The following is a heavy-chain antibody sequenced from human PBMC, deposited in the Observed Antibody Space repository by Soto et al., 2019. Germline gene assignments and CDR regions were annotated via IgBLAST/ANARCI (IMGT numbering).Heavy chain of an antibody. Sequence: GASVKVSCKASGYTFTGYYMHWARQAPGQGLEWMGWINPNSGGTNYAQKFQGRVTMTRDTSISTAYMELSRLRSDDTAVYYCARAGGNSREYYYYYGMDVWGQGTTVTVSS. V-gene: IGHV1-2*02. J-gene: IGHJ6*02. CDR1: GYTFTGYY. CDR2: INPNSGGT. CDR3: ARAGGNSREYYYYYGMDV. D-gene: IGHD2-21*02.